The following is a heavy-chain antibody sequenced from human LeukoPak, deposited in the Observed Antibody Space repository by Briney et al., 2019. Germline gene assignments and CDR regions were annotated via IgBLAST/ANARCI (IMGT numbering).Heavy chain of an antibody. CDR3: ARSEYDWYFDL. CDR1: GGSISSGSYY. Sequence: PSQTLSLTCTVSGGSISSGSYYWSWIRQPPGKGLEYIGYIPHIGDTYYNPSLKSRVSISADTSKKQFSLNLSSVTAADMAVYYCARSEYDWYFDLWGRGTLVTVSA. D-gene: IGHD2-2*01. V-gene: IGHV4-30-4*08. CDR2: IPHIGDT. J-gene: IGHJ2*01.